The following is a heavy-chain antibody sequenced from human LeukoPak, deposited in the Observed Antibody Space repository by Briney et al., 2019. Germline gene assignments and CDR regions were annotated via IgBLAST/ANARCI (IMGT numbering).Heavy chain of an antibody. D-gene: IGHD3-16*01. Sequence: KPGASVKVSCKASGYTFTGYYMHWVRQAPGQGLEWMGRINPNSGGTNYAQKFQGRVTMTRDTSISTAYMELSRLRSDDTAVYYYASSRRGILDVWWFDPWGQGTLVTVSS. CDR3: ASSRRGILDVWWFDP. V-gene: IGHV1-2*06. CDR1: GYTFTGYY. CDR2: INPNSGGT. J-gene: IGHJ5*02.